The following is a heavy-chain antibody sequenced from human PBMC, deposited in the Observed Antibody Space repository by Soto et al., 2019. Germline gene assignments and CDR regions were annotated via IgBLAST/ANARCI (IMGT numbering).Heavy chain of an antibody. Sequence: GGSLRLSCTASGFTFSSYAMSWVRQAPGKGLEWVSAISGSGGSTYYADSVKGRFTISRDNSKNTLYLQMNSLRAEDTAVYYCVKPDRLPLYYCGMDVWGQGTTVTVSS. V-gene: IGHV3-23*01. J-gene: IGHJ6*02. CDR2: ISGSGGST. D-gene: IGHD2-15*01. CDR3: VKPDRLPLYYCGMDV. CDR1: GFTFSSYA.